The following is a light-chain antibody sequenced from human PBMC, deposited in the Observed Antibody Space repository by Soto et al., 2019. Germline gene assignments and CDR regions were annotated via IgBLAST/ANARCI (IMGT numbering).Light chain of an antibody. CDR2: KVS. CDR3: MQGTHWPIT. CDR1: QSLVHSDGIAY. J-gene: IGKJ5*01. Sequence: DVVMTQSPLFLPVSLGQPASISCRSSQSLVHSDGIAYLNWFHQRPGRSPRRLIYKVSNRDSGVPARFSGSGSGTDFTLKISRVEAEDVGIYYCMQGTHWPITFGHGTRWRL. V-gene: IGKV2-30*02.